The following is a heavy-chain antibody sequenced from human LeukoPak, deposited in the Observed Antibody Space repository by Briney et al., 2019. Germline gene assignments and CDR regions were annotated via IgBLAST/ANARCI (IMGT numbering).Heavy chain of an antibody. D-gene: IGHD2-15*01. CDR1: GGTFSSYA. CDR2: IIPIFGTA. Sequence: GASVKVSCKASGGTFSSYAISWVRQAPGQGLEWMGGIIPIFGTANYAQKFQGRVTITADESTSTAYMELSSLRSEDTAVYYCAACSPMRYCSGGSCYRGEGLLFNWFDPWGQGTLVTVSS. J-gene: IGHJ5*02. V-gene: IGHV1-69*13. CDR3: AACSPMRYCSGGSCYRGEGLLFNWFDP.